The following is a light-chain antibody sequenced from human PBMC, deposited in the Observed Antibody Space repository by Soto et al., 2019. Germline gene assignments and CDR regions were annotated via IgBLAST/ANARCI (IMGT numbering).Light chain of an antibody. CDR2: GAS. V-gene: IGKV3-15*01. CDR1: QSVSSN. CDR3: QQYNNWPPWT. J-gene: IGKJ1*01. Sequence: EIVMTQSPATLSVSPGARATLSCRASQSVSSNLAWYQQIPGQAPRLLIYGASTRATGIPVRFSGSGSETEFTLTISSLQSEDFAVYYCQQYNNWPPWTLGQGTQVEIK.